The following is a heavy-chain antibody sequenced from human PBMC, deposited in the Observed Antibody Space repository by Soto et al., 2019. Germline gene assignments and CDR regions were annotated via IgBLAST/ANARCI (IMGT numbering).Heavy chain of an antibody. D-gene: IGHD4-17*01. CDR3: ASDKTYGDYDPPVWDFDY. Sequence: SETLSLTCTVSGGSISSSSYYWGWIRQPPGKGLEWIGSIYYSGSTYYNPSLKSRVTISVDTSKNQFSLKLSSVTAADTAVYYCASDKTYGDYDPPVWDFDYWGQGTLVTVSS. CDR1: GGSISSSSYY. J-gene: IGHJ4*02. CDR2: IYYSGST. V-gene: IGHV4-39*01.